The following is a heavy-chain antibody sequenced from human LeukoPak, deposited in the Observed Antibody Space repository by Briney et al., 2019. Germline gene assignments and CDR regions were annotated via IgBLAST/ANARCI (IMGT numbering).Heavy chain of an antibody. V-gene: IGHV3-74*01. D-gene: IGHD3-10*01. CDR2: INSDGSST. J-gene: IGHJ3*02. CDR3: AREGEFGGWGDAFDI. Sequence: GGSLRLSCAASGFTFDDYGMSWVRQAPGKGLVWVSRINSDGSSTSYADSVKGRFTISRDNAKNTLYLQMNSLRAEDTAVYYCAREGEFGGWGDAFDIWGQGTMVTVSS. CDR1: GFTFDDYG.